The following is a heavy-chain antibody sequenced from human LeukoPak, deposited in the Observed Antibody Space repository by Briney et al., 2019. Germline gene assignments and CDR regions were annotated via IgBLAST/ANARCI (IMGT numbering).Heavy chain of an antibody. Sequence: PGESLRLSCAASGFTFSNYAMSWVRQAPGKGLEWVSALGDSGGSRYYADSAKGRFTISRDNSKNTVYLQMNSLRAEDTAVYYCATLVSSSSAYWGQGTLVTVSS. CDR3: ATLVSSSSAY. V-gene: IGHV3-23*01. CDR2: LGDSGGSR. J-gene: IGHJ4*02. D-gene: IGHD6-6*01. CDR1: GFTFSNYA.